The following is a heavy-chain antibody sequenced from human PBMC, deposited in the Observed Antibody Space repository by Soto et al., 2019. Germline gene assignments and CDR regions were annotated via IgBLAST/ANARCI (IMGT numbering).Heavy chain of an antibody. CDR1: GYTLTELS. V-gene: IGHV1-24*01. CDR2: FDPEDGET. CDR3: ATAGLSDCSGGSCYLVPWFDP. Sequence: ASVKVSCKVSGYTLTELSMHWVRQAPGKGLEWMGGFDPEDGETIYAQKFQGRVTMTEDTSTDTAYMELSSLRSEDTAVYYCATAGLSDCSGGSCYLVPWFDPWGQGTLVTVSS. J-gene: IGHJ5*02. D-gene: IGHD2-15*01.